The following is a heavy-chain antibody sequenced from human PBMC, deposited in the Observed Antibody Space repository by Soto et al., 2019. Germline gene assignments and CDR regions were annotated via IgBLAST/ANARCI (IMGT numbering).Heavy chain of an antibody. V-gene: IGHV4-59*01. D-gene: IGHD4-17*01. CDR2: LYNSGST. J-gene: IGHJ3*02. Sequence: QVQLQESGPGVVKPSETLSLTCTVSGGSITNDSWTWLRQSTGKGLEWIGYLYNSGSTIYRPSLMRRVTISVDTSGTQFALNLQYVTAADTAVYDCAIVLRKRTTVFFDAFDIWGHGTKVAVSS. CDR1: GGSITNDS. CDR3: AIVLRKRTTVFFDAFDI.